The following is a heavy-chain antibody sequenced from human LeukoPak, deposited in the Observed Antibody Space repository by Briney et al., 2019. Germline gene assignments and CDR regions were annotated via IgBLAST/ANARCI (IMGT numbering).Heavy chain of an antibody. J-gene: IGHJ4*02. Sequence: ASVKVSCKVSGYTLTELSMHWVRQAPGRGLEWMGGFDPEDGETIYAQKFQGRVTMTEDTSTDTAYMELSSLRSEDTAVYYCATDGPYTAMVKGGDYWGQGTLVTVSS. CDR1: GYTLTELS. D-gene: IGHD5-18*01. CDR3: ATDGPYTAMVKGGDY. V-gene: IGHV1-24*01. CDR2: FDPEDGET.